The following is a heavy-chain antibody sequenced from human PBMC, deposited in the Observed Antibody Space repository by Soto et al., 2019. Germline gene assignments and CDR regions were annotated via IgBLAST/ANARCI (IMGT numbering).Heavy chain of an antibody. CDR1: GFTFSSYS. D-gene: IGHD3-3*01. V-gene: IGHV3-48*01. J-gene: IGHJ4*02. CDR2: ISSSSSTI. CDR3: ARWESSYYDFWSEVGIDY. Sequence: GGSLRLSCAASGFTFSSYSMNLVRQAPGKGLEWVSYISSSSSTIYYADSVKGRFTISRDNAKNSLYLQMNSLRAEDTAVYYCARWESSYYDFWSEVGIDYWGQGTLVTVSS.